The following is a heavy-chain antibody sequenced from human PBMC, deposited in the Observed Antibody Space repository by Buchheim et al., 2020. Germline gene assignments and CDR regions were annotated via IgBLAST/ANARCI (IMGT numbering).Heavy chain of an antibody. V-gene: IGHV4-39*01. CDR3: ARASYQYDNWFDS. CDR1: GGPVSSNIYY. D-gene: IGHD2-2*01. CDR2: IYYSGTS. Sequence: QLQLQESGPGLVKPSETLSLTCSVSGGPVSSNIYYWAWIRQPPGKGLEWIGQIYYSGTSYYSPSLRSRVAMSVDTSKKQFFLRLSSMTAADTAVYYCARASYQYDNWFDSWGQG. J-gene: IGHJ5*02.